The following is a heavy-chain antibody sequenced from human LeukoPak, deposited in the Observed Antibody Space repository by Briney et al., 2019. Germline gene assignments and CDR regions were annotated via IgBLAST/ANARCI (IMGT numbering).Heavy chain of an antibody. V-gene: IGHV1-58*02. CDR3: AAGLRYFDWLVY. Sequence: SVKVSCRASGFTFTSSAMQWVRQARGQRLEWIGWIVVGSGNTNYAQKFQERVTITRDMSTSTAYMELSSLRSEDTAVYYCAAGLRYFDWLVYWGQGTLVTVSS. CDR2: IVVGSGNT. J-gene: IGHJ4*02. CDR1: GFTFTSSA. D-gene: IGHD3-9*01.